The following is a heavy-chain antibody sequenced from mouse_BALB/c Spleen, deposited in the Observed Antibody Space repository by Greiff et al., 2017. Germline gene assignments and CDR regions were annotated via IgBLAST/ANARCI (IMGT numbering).Heavy chain of an antibody. D-gene: IGHD2-14*01. J-gene: IGHJ2*01. Sequence: QVQLQQPGAELVKPGASVKLSCKASGYTFTSYWMHWVKQRPGQGLEWIGEINPSNGRTNYNEKFKSKATLTVDKSSSTAYMQLSSLTSEDSAVYYCATCYRYPYYFDDWGQGTTLTVSS. CDR2: INPSNGRT. V-gene: IGHV1S81*02. CDR3: ATCYRYPYYFDD. CDR1: GYTFTSYW.